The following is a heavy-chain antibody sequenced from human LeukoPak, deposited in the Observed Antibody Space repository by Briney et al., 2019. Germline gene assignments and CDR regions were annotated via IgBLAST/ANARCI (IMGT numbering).Heavy chain of an antibody. J-gene: IGHJ4*02. D-gene: IGHD2-15*01. CDR3: ARERDCSGTGCYIDH. CDR2: IRHSGST. Sequence: SETLSLTCGFYGXSFSSYYWSWIRQPPGKGLEWIGQIRHSGSTNYNPSLKSRVIMSVDTSKSQFSLKLNSVSAADTAVYYCARERDCSGTGCYIDHWGQGTLVTVSS. V-gene: IGHV4-34*01. CDR1: GXSFSSYY.